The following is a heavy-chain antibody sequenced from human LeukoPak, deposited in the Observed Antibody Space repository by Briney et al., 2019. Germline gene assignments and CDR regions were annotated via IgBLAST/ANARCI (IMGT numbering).Heavy chain of an antibody. D-gene: IGHD4-23*01. CDR3: ARHPTVVAYYFDY. Sequence: SETLSLTCTVSGGSISSGDHYWSRIRQPPGKGLEWIGSIYYSGSTYYNPSLKSRVTISVDTSKNQFSLKLSSVTAADTAVYYCARHPTVVAYYFDYWGQGTLVTVSS. V-gene: IGHV4-39*01. CDR1: GGSISSGDHY. CDR2: IYYSGST. J-gene: IGHJ4*02.